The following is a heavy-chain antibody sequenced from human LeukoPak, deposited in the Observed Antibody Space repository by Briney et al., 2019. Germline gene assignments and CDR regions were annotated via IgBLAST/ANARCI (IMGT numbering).Heavy chain of an antibody. CDR2: ISGSGGSI. Sequence: GGSLRLSCAASGVTFSSYAMSWVRQAPGKGLEWVSVISGSGGSIYYADSVEGRFTISRDNSKNTLHLQMNSLRAEDTAVYYCAKDTFSGVDVWGKGTTVTVSS. CDR1: GVTFSSYA. D-gene: IGHD3-16*01. CDR3: AKDTFSGVDV. J-gene: IGHJ6*04. V-gene: IGHV3-23*01.